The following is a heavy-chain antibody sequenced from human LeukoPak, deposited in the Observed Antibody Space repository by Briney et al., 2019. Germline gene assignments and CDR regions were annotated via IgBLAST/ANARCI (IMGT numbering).Heavy chain of an antibody. V-gene: IGHV5-51*01. CDR2: IYPGDSDT. Sequence: GESLKISFKASGYSFISYWIGWVRPMPGKGLEWMGIIYPGDSDTKYSPSFQGQVTISADKSISTAYLQWSSLKASDTAMYYCARLDSYGYGDFDYWGQGTLVTVSS. CDR1: GYSFISYW. D-gene: IGHD5-18*01. J-gene: IGHJ4*02. CDR3: ARLDSYGYGDFDY.